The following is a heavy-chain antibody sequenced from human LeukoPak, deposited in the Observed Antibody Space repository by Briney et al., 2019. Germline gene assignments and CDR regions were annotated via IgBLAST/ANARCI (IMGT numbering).Heavy chain of an antibody. D-gene: IGHD3-10*01. Sequence: GGSLRLSCGASGFTFSRYAMSWVRQAPGKGLQWVSEIGGSGGAIYYADSVKGRFTISRDNSKNTLFLQMNSLRAEDTAVYYCARGGHYYGSGSYYLDYWGQGNLVTVSS. J-gene: IGHJ4*02. V-gene: IGHV3-23*01. CDR1: GFTFSRYA. CDR2: IGGSGGAI. CDR3: ARGGHYYGSGSYYLDY.